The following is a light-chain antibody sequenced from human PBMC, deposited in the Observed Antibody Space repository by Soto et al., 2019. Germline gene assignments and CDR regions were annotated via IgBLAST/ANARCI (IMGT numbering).Light chain of an antibody. Sequence: IVLTQSPGTLSLSPGERVTLSCRASQSVSSSYLAWYQQKPGQAPRLLIYGASSRATGIPDRFSGSGSGTDFTLTISRLEPEDFAVYYCQQYGSSPYTFGQGTKVEIK. CDR1: QSVSSSY. V-gene: IGKV3-20*01. CDR3: QQYGSSPYT. J-gene: IGKJ2*01. CDR2: GAS.